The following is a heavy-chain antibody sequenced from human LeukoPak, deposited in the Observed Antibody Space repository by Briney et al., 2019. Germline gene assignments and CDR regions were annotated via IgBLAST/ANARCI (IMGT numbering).Heavy chain of an antibody. CDR1: GGSISSGGYS. CDR3: ARASSWGCFDY. CDR2: IYHSGST. V-gene: IGHV4-30-2*01. D-gene: IGHD3-16*01. Sequence: SSQTLSLTCAVSGGSISSGGYSWSWIRQPPGKGLEWIGYIYHSGSTYYNPSLKSRVTISVDRSKNQFSLKLSSVTAADTAVYYCARASSWGCFDYWGQGTLVTVSS. J-gene: IGHJ4*02.